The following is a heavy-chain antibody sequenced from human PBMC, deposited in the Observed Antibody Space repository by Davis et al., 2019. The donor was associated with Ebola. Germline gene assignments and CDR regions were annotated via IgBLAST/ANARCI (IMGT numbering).Heavy chain of an antibody. CDR3: ARDGLVLWFDP. CDR2: IGNSGRTI. Sequence: PGGSLRLSCEASGFTFSDYEMNWVRQAPGKGLEWVSSIGNSGRTIYYADSVKGRFTISRDNAKNSLYLQMNSLRAEDTAVYYCARDGLVLWFDPWGQGTLVTVSS. CDR1: GFTFSDYE. J-gene: IGHJ5*02. D-gene: IGHD6-6*01. V-gene: IGHV3-48*03.